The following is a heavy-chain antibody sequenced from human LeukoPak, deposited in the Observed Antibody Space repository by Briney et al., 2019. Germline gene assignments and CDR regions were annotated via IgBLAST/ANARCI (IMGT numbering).Heavy chain of an antibody. V-gene: IGHV4-34*01. CDR3: ARGLGKVAVAGTLRWFDP. J-gene: IGHJ5*02. CDR1: GGSFSGYY. Sequence: SETLSLTCAVYGGSFSGYYWSWIRQPPGKGLEWLGEINHSGSTNYNPSLKSRVTISVDTSKNQFSLKLSSVTAADTAVYYCARGLGKVAVAGTLRWFDPWGQGTLVTVSS. CDR2: INHSGST. D-gene: IGHD6-19*01.